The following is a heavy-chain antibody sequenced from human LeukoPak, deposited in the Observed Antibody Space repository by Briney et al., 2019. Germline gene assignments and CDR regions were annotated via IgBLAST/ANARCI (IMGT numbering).Heavy chain of an antibody. Sequence: GSLRLSCAASGFTFSSYTMHWVRQAPGKGLEWVAVISSDGSNKYYADSVMGRFTISRDNTKNTLYLQMNSLRIEDTAVYYCARDLSGVGIEGYWRQGTLATVSS. CDR2: ISSDGSNK. V-gene: IGHV3-30*04. J-gene: IGHJ4*02. D-gene: IGHD2-15*01. CDR3: ARDLSGVGIEGY. CDR1: GFTFSSYT.